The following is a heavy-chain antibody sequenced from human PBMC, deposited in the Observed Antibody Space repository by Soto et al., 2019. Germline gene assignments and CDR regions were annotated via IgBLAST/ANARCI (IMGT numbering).Heavy chain of an antibody. J-gene: IGHJ4*02. CDR1: GFTFSTYA. D-gene: IGHD6-19*01. V-gene: IGHV3-23*01. Sequence: EVQLKESGGGLVQPGGSLRLSCAASGFTFSTYAMTWVRQAPGKGLEWVSTISGSGGSTYYADSVKGRFTISRDNSKNTLYLQMNSLRAEDTAVYYCAKPVAVADTAFDYWGQGTLVTVSS. CDR3: AKPVAVADTAFDY. CDR2: ISGSGGST.